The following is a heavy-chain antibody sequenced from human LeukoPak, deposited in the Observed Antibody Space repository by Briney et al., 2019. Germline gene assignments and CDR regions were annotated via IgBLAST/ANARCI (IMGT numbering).Heavy chain of an antibody. V-gene: IGHV4-34*01. D-gene: IGHD3-10*01. J-gene: IGHJ5*02. CDR1: GGSFSGYY. CDR2: INHSGST. CDR3: ARDSGIKGLNWFDP. Sequence: PSETLSLTCAVYGGSFSGYYWSWIRQPPGKGLEWIGEINHSGSTNYNPSLKSRVTISVDTSKNQFSLKLSSVTAADTAVYYCARDSGIKGLNWFDPWGQGTLVTVSS.